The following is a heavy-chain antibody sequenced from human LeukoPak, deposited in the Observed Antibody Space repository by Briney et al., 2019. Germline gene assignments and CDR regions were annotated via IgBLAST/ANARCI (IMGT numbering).Heavy chain of an antibody. CDR1: GFTFSSYG. CDR3: AKDLRNFDWLTRSPHFDY. Sequence: GGSLRLSCAASGFTFSSYGMHWVRQAPGKGLEWVAFIRYDGSNKYYADSVKGRFTISRDNSKNTLYLQMNSLRAEDTAVYYCAKDLRNFDWLTRSPHFDYWGQGTLVTVSS. CDR2: IRYDGSNK. D-gene: IGHD3-9*01. J-gene: IGHJ4*02. V-gene: IGHV3-30*02.